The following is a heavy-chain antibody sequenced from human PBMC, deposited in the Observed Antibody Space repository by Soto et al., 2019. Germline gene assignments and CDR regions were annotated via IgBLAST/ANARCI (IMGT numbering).Heavy chain of an antibody. J-gene: IGHJ5*02. Sequence: ASVKVSCNASGYTFTSYGISWVRQAPGQGLEWMGWISAYNGNTNYAQKLQGRVTMTTDTSTSTAYMELRSLRSDDTAVYYCASSPLLWFGEYNNWFDPWGQGTLVTSPQ. CDR2: ISAYNGNT. CDR3: ASSPLLWFGEYNNWFDP. CDR1: GYTFTSYG. D-gene: IGHD3-10*01. V-gene: IGHV1-18*01.